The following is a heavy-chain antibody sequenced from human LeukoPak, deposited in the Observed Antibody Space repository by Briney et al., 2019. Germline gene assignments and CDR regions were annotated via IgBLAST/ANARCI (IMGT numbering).Heavy chain of an antibody. CDR1: GGSFSGYY. D-gene: IGHD6-6*01. J-gene: IGHJ4*02. Sequence: SETLSLTCAVYGGSFSGYYWSWIRQPPGKGLEWIGEINHSGSTNYNPSLKSRVTISVDTSKNQFSLKLSSVTAADTAVHYCARGRKSSIAAGFDYWGQGTLVTVSS. CDR3: ARGRKSSIAAGFDY. V-gene: IGHV4-34*01. CDR2: INHSGST.